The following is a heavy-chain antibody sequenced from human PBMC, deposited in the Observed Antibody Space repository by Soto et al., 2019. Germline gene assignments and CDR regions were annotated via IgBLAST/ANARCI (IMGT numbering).Heavy chain of an antibody. D-gene: IGHD3-3*01. CDR1: GGSISSYY. J-gene: IGHJ6*02. CDR3: ARTNYDFWSGSGVGMDV. Sequence: PSETLSLTCTVSGGSISSYYWSWIRQPPGKGLEWIGYIYYSGSTNYNPSLKSRVTISVDTSKNQFSLKLSSVTAADTAVYYCARTNYDFWSGSGVGMDVWGQGTTVTVSS. CDR2: IYYSGST. V-gene: IGHV4-59*08.